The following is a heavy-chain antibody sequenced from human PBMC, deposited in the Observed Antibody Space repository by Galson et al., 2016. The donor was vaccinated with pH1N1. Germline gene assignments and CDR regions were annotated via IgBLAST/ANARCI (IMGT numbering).Heavy chain of an antibody. CDR1: GFAFNYFA. D-gene: IGHD4-23*01. J-gene: IGHJ5*02. CDR2: INGRGSCT. Sequence: SLRLSCAASGFAFNYFAMTWVRQAPGKGLVWVSSINGRGSCTYYADSVKGRFTISRDNSRSTLYVQLSALTVDDTGVYYCAKEGRWYGGTWFDPVSQGTLVTVSS. CDR3: AKEGRWYGGTWFDP. V-gene: IGHV3-23*01.